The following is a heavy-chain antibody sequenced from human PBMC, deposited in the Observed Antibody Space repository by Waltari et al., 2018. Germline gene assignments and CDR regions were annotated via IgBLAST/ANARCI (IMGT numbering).Heavy chain of an antibody. Sequence: AASGFTFDDYTMHWVRQAPGKGLEWVSLISWDGGSTYYADSVKGRFTISRDNSKNSLYLQMNSLRTEDTALYYCAKDLRDWSGYYFDYWGQGTLVTVSS. CDR1: GFTFDDYT. CDR3: AKDLRDWSGYYFDY. V-gene: IGHV3-43*01. J-gene: IGHJ4*02. CDR2: ISWDGGST. D-gene: IGHD3-3*01.